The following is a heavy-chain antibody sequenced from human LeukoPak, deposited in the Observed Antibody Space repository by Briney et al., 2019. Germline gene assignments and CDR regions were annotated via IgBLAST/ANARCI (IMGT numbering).Heavy chain of an antibody. D-gene: IGHD6-13*01. J-gene: IGHJ6*02. V-gene: IGHV6-1*01. Sequence: SQTLSLTCAISGDSVSSNSAAWNWIRQSPSRGLEWLGRTYYRSKWYNDYAVSVKSRITINPDTSKNQFSLQLNSVTPEVTAVYYCARSGPAAAGREFLCVVQNYYYYGMDVWGQGTTVTVSS. CDR3: ARSGPAAAGREFLCVVQNYYYYGMDV. CDR1: GDSVSSNSAA. CDR2: TYYRSKWYN.